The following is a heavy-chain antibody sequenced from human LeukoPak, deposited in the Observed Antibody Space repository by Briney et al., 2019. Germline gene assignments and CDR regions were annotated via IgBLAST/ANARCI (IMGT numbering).Heavy chain of an antibody. Sequence: PSETLSLTCAVYGGSFSGYYWGWIRQPPGKGLEWIGEINHSGSTNYNPSLKSRVTISVDTSKNQFSLKLSSVTAADTAVYYCARRDWGSYRPLYYFDCWGQGTLVTVSS. J-gene: IGHJ4*02. V-gene: IGHV4-34*01. CDR1: GGSFSGYY. CDR3: ARRDWGSYRPLYYFDC. D-gene: IGHD3-16*02. CDR2: INHSGST.